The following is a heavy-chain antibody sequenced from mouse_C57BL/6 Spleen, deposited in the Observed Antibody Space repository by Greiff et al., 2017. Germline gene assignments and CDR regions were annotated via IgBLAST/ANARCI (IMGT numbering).Heavy chain of an antibody. Sequence: QVQLQQPGAELVKPGASVKMSCKASGYTFTSYWITWVKQRPGQGLEWIGDIYPGSGSTNYNEKFKSKATLTVDTSSSTAYMQLSSLTSEDSAVYYCARGGLYDCVPWYFDVWGTGTTVTVSS. V-gene: IGHV1-55*01. CDR1: GYTFTSYW. CDR3: ARGGLYDCVPWYFDV. J-gene: IGHJ1*03. D-gene: IGHD2-4*01. CDR2: IYPGSGST.